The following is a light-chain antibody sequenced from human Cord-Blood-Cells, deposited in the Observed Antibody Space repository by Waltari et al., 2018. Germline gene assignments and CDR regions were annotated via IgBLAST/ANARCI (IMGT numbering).Light chain of an antibody. V-gene: IGLV2-11*01. J-gene: IGLJ3*02. CDR1: SSDVGGYNY. CDR2: DVS. Sequence: QSALTQPRSVSGSPGPPLTISCTGTSSDVGGYNYVPGYQQHPGKAPKLMIYDVSKRPAGVPDRFSGSKSGNTASLTISGLQAEDEADYYCCSYAGSYTLGVFGGGTKLTVL. CDR3: CSYAGSYTLGV.